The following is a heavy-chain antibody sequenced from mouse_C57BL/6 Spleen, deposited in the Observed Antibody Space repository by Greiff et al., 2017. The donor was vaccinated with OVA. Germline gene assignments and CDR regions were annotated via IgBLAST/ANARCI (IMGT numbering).Heavy chain of an antibody. CDR1: GYAFSSYW. D-gene: IGHD1-1*01. CDR2: IYPGDGDT. Sequence: QVQLQQSGAELVKPGASVKISCKASGYAFSSYWMNWVKQRPGKGLEWIGQIYPGDGDTNYNGKFKGKATLTADKSSSTAYMQLSSLTSEDSAVYFCARDGSSYDYYDMDYWGQGTSVTVSS. J-gene: IGHJ4*01. CDR3: ARDGSSYDYYDMDY. V-gene: IGHV1-80*01.